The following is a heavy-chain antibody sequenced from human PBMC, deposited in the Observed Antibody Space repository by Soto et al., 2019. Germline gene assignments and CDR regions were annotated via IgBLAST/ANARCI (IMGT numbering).Heavy chain of an antibody. D-gene: IGHD2-21*01. CDR3: ARPASSTVLHGMDV. J-gene: IGHJ6*02. V-gene: IGHV4-39*01. CDR1: GGSISSSSYY. Sequence: QLQLQESGPGLVKPSETLSLTCTVSGGSISSSSYYWGWIRQPPGKGLEWIGSIYYSGSTYYNPSLKSRVTISVDTSKNQFSLKLSSVTAADTAVYYCARPASSTVLHGMDVWGQGTTVTVSS. CDR2: IYYSGST.